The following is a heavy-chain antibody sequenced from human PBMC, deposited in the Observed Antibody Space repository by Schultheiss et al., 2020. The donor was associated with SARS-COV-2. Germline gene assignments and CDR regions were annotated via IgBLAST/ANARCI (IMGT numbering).Heavy chain of an antibody. CDR2: INHSGST. CDR3: ARRAAAAGTCYFDY. D-gene: IGHD6-13*01. CDR1: GGSFSGYY. V-gene: IGHV4-34*01. Sequence: SETLSLTCAVYGGSFSGYYWSWIRQPPGKGLEWIGEINHSGSTNYNPSLKSRVTISVDTSKNQFSLKLSSVTAADTAVYYCARRAAAAGTCYFDYWGQGTLVTVSS. J-gene: IGHJ4*02.